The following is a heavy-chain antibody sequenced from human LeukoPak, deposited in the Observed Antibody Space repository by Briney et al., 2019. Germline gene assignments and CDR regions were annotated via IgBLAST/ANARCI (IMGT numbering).Heavy chain of an antibody. CDR2: IYTTGST. Sequence: SQTLSLTCTVSGASVSRGTFYWSWIPQPAGKGLDWIGRIYTTGSTNYNPSLSNRIAISVDTSNNHFSLKLSSVTAADTAVYFCAREAGIAVSGAFYYYMDVWGEGTTVTVSS. J-gene: IGHJ6*03. CDR3: AREAGIAVSGAFYYYMDV. V-gene: IGHV4-61*02. D-gene: IGHD6-19*01. CDR1: GASVSRGTFY.